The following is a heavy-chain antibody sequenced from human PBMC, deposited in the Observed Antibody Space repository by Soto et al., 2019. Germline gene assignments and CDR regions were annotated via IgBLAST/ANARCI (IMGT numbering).Heavy chain of an antibody. Sequence: ASVKVSCKASGYTFTGYYMHWVRQAPGQGLEWMGWINPNSGGTNYAQKFQGWVTMTRDTSISTAYMELSRLRSDDTAVYYCARRYGRPPAYYGMDVWGQGTTVTVYS. CDR2: INPNSGGT. CDR3: ARRYGRPPAYYGMDV. V-gene: IGHV1-2*04. D-gene: IGHD3-10*01. J-gene: IGHJ6*02. CDR1: GYTFTGYY.